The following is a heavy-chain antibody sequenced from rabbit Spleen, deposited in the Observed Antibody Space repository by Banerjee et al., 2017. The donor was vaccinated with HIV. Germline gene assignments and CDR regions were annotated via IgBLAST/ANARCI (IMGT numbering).Heavy chain of an antibody. J-gene: IGHJ4*01. CDR3: AGGGATSSGYPNL. CDR2: IIPVFGST. V-gene: IGHV1S7*01. CDR1: GFNISSYS. Sequence: QLVESGGGLVQPGGSLKLSCKASGFNISSYSIGWVRQAPGKGLEWVGYIIPVFGSTDYASWVNGRFTISLDNAQNTVFLQLTSLTASDTATYFCAGGGATSSGYPNLWGQGTLVTVS. D-gene: IGHD1-1*01.